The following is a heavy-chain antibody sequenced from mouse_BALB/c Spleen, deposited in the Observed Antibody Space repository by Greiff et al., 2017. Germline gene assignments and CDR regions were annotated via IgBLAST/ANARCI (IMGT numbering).Heavy chain of an antibody. J-gene: IGHJ3*01. CDR2: ISSGSSTI. CDR3: AREDGTTWFAY. D-gene: IGHD1-1*01. Sequence: EVKLQESGGGLVQPGGSRKLSCAASGFTFSSFGMHWVRQAPEKGLEWVAYISSGSSTIYYADTVTGRFTISRDNPKNTLFLQMTSLRSEDTAMYYCAREDGTTWFAYWGEGTLVTVSA. CDR1: GFTFSSFG. V-gene: IGHV5-17*02.